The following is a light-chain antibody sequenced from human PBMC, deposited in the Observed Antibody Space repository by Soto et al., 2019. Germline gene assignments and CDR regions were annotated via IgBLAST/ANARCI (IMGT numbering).Light chain of an antibody. Sequence: EIVLTQSPGTLSLSPGGRATLSCRSSQSVISNLAWYQQKPGQAPRLLIYGATTRATGVPARFSGGRSGTEFTLTISSLQSEDFAVYYCQQYKDWPPYTFGQGTRLEIK. CDR2: GAT. V-gene: IGKV3-15*01. J-gene: IGKJ5*01. CDR3: QQYKDWPPYT. CDR1: QSVISN.